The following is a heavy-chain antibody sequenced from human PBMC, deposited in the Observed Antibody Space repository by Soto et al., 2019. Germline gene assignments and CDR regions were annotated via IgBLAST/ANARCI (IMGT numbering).Heavy chain of an antibody. V-gene: IGHV1-69*01. J-gene: IGHJ4*02. CDR3: ASAPSNYDFWSGYCHFDY. Sequence: QVQLVQSGAEVKKPGSSVKVSCKASGGTFSSYAISWVRQAPGQGLEWMGGIIPIFGTANYAQKFQGRVTITADESTSTDYMELISLSSEDTAVYYCASAPSNYDFWSGYCHFDYWGQGTLVTVSS. D-gene: IGHD3-3*01. CDR1: GGTFSSYA. CDR2: IIPIFGTA.